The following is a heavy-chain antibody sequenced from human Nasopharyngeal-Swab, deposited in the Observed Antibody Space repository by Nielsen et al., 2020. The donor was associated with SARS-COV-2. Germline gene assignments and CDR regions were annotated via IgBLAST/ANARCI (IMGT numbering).Heavy chain of an antibody. CDR2: IYHTGST. CDR1: GASISRGDYY. V-gene: IGHV4-30-4*01. J-gene: IGHJ6*03. Sequence: SETLSLTCSVSGASISRGDYYWSWILQSPVKGLEWIGYIYHTGSTSYNPSLRSRLIISSDASKNQFSLRLSSVTAADTAMYYCARRRGPAYYYYMDVWGKGTPVTVSS. CDR3: ARRRGPAYYYYMDV.